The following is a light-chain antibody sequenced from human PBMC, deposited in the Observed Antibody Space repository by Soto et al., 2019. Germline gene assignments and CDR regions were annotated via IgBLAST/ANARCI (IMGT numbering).Light chain of an antibody. CDR3: QYYDESMWT. Sequence: EVVLTQSPGTLSLSPGEGATLSCRASQSVVTSYLAWYKQKYGRSPRLLIYGALYRAPGSPDRFSGSGSGTDFTLSISRLEPEDFAVYYCQYYDESMWTFGRGTKVDIK. J-gene: IGKJ1*01. CDR1: QSVVTSY. CDR2: GAL. V-gene: IGKV3-20*01.